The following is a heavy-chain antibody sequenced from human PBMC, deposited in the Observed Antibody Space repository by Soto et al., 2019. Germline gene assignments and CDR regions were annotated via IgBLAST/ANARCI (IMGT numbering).Heavy chain of an antibody. V-gene: IGHV4-59*01. CDR2: IYYSGST. D-gene: IGHD3-3*01. Sequence: SETLSLTCTVSGGSISSYYWSWIRQPPGKGLEWIGYIYYSGSTNYNPSLKSRVTISVDTSKNQFSLKLSSVTAADTAVYYCARGRPRYYDFWSGSLSWRNYYFDYWGQGTLVTVSS. CDR1: GGSISSYY. J-gene: IGHJ4*02. CDR3: ARGRPRYYDFWSGSLSWRNYYFDY.